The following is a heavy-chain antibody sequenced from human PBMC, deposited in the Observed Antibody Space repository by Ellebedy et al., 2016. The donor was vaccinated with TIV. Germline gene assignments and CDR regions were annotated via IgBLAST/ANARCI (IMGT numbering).Heavy chain of an antibody. D-gene: IGHD5-24*01. CDR2: MNPKSGNK. V-gene: IGHV1-8*01. J-gene: IGHJ4*02. CDR3: ARGRNRRDGYKRFDY. CDR1: GYSFSNYD. Sequence: AASVTVSCKASGYSFSNYDIIWVRQATGQGLEWMGWMNPKSGNKGYAHKLQGRVTMTRGTSISTASMELSSLRFEDTAAYYCARGRNRRDGYKRFDYWGQGTLVTVPS.